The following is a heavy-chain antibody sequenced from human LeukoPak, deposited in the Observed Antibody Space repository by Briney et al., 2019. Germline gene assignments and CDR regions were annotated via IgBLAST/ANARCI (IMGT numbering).Heavy chain of an antibody. CDR2: IVPMVDIT. CDR1: GGTFTDSA. Sequence: GASVKVSYKASGGTFTDSAFSWMRLAHGQGLEWMGRIVPMVDITNYAQALEGRITITADKSTSTVYMELSSLRAEDTAVYFCARGGPLWAVVPAANNWFDPWGQGTLVTVSS. CDR3: ARGGPLWAVVPAANNWFDP. J-gene: IGHJ5*02. V-gene: IGHV1-69*04. D-gene: IGHD2-2*01.